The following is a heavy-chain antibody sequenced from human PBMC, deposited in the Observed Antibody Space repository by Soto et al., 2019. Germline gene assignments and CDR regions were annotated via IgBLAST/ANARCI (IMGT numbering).Heavy chain of an antibody. CDR1: GFTFSSYA. V-gene: IGHV3-23*01. D-gene: IGHD3-22*01. J-gene: IGHJ4*02. Sequence: GGSLRLSCAASGFTFSSYAMSWVRQAPGKGLEWVSAISGSGGSTYYADSVKGRFTISGDNSKNTLYLQMNSLRAEDTAVYYCATLYYDSSGYPFDYWGQGTLVTVSS. CDR3: ATLYYDSSGYPFDY. CDR2: ISGSGGST.